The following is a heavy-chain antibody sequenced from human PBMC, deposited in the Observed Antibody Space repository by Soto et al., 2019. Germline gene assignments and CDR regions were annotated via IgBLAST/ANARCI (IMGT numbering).Heavy chain of an antibody. CDR3: VKGESWMAAAGKGY. Sequence: QAGGSLRLSCSASGLTFSSYAMHWVRQAPGKGLEYVSAISSNGGSTYYADSVKGRFTISRDNSKNTLYLQMSSLRAEDTAVYYCVKGESWMAAAGKGYWGQGTLVTVSS. V-gene: IGHV3-64D*06. D-gene: IGHD6-13*01. J-gene: IGHJ4*02. CDR1: GLTFSSYA. CDR2: ISSNGGST.